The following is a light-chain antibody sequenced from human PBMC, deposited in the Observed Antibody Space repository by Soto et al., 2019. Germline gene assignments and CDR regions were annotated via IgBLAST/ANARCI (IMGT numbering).Light chain of an antibody. Sequence: EIVMTQSPATLSVSPGERSTLSCRASQSVSNNLAWYQQMPGQAPRLLIYGVSTRATGIPARFSGSGSGTEFTLTVNSLQSEDFAVYYCQQYNDWPKTFRQGTTVE. V-gene: IGKV3-15*01. J-gene: IGKJ1*01. CDR2: GVS. CDR1: QSVSNN. CDR3: QQYNDWPKT.